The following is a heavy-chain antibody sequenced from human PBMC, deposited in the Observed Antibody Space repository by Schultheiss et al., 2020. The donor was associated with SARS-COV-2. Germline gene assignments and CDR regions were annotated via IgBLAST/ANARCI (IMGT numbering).Heavy chain of an antibody. CDR1: GGSISSSSYY. J-gene: IGHJ5*02. D-gene: IGHD2-15*01. V-gene: IGHV4-61*05. CDR2: IYYSGST. CDR3: ARGEVAATSDNWFDP. Sequence: SETLSLTCTVSGGSISSSSYYWGWIRQPPGKGLEWIGYIYYSGSTNYNPSLKSRVTISVDTSKNQFSLKLSSVTAADTAVYYCARGEVAATSDNWFDPWGQGTLVTVSS.